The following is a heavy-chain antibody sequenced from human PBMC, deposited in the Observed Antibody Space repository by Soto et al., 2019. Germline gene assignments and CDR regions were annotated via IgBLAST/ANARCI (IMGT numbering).Heavy chain of an antibody. D-gene: IGHD2-15*01. Sequence: QLQLQESGPGLVKPSETLSLTCTVSGGSISSFNYFWGWIRQPPGKGLEWIGSLYYSGNTYYNPSLQSRVTMSVDTSKKPCTLTLRSVTAADTAVYYCARGGGSTFTWFDPWGQGTLVTVSP. J-gene: IGHJ5*02. CDR1: GGSISSFNYF. V-gene: IGHV4-39*01. CDR3: ARGGGSTFTWFDP. CDR2: LYYSGNT.